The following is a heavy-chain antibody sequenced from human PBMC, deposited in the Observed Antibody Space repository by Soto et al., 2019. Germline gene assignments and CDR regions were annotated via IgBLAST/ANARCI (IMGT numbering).Heavy chain of an antibody. Sequence: GGSLRLSCAASGFTVSSNYMSWVRQAPGKGLEWVSVIYSGGSTYYADSVKGRFTISRDNSKNTLYLQMNSLRAEDTAVYYCARDSCSGGSCYGVAFDIWGQGTMVTVSS. CDR2: IYSGGST. D-gene: IGHD2-15*01. CDR3: ARDSCSGGSCYGVAFDI. V-gene: IGHV3-53*01. J-gene: IGHJ3*02. CDR1: GFTVSSNY.